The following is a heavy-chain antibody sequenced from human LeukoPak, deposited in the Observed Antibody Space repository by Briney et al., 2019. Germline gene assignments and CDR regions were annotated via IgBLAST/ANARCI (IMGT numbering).Heavy chain of an antibody. D-gene: IGHD3-10*01. CDR2: ISGSGGST. J-gene: IGHJ4*02. CDR3: AKDRQTYYYGSGSYFPGY. Sequence: GGSLRLSCAASGFTFSSYAMSWVRQAPGKGLEWVSAISGSGGSTYYADSVKGRFTISRDNSKNTLYLQMNSLRAEDKAVYYCAKDRQTYYYGSGSYFPGYWGQGTLVTVSS. V-gene: IGHV3-23*01. CDR1: GFTFSSYA.